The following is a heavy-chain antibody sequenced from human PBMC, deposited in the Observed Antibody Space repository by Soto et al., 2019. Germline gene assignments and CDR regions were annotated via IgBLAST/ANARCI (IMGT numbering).Heavy chain of an antibody. Sequence: PSETLSLTCTVSGGSISSSSYYWGWIRQPPGKGLEWIGSIYYSGSTYYNPSLKSRVTISVDTSKNQFSLKLSSVTAADTAVYYSARAAQMYRSSWWSYPYYFDYWGQGTLVTVSS. CDR2: IYYSGST. V-gene: IGHV4-39*01. D-gene: IGHD6-13*01. CDR3: ARAAQMYRSSWWSYPYYFDY. CDR1: GGSISSSSYY. J-gene: IGHJ4*02.